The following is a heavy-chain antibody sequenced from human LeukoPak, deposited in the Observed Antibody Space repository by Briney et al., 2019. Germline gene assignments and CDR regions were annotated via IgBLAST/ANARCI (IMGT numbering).Heavy chain of an antibody. Sequence: ASVKVSCKASGYTFTSHDINWVRQATGQGLEWMGWMSPNSGDTGYTQKFQGRVTMTSDSSISTAYMELSSLRSEDTAIYYCVRTPPNWGFDYWGQGTLVTVSS. V-gene: IGHV1-8*01. CDR2: MSPNSGDT. CDR3: VRTPPNWGFDY. J-gene: IGHJ4*02. D-gene: IGHD7-27*01. CDR1: GYTFTSHD.